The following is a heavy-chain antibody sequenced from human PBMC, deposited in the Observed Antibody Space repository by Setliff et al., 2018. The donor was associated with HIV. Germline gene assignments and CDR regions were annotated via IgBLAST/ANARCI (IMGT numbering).Heavy chain of an antibody. J-gene: IGHJ3*02. D-gene: IGHD6-6*01. CDR2: IYYTGST. CDR1: GGSISNSNYF. CDR3: ARLRVTQLVPEALDI. V-gene: IGHV4-39*01. Sequence: PSETLSLTCTVSGGSISNSNYFWGWVRQPPGKGLEWIGTIYYTGSTYYNPSLKSRVTIFVDTSKNQFSLKLSSVTAADTAVYSCARLRVTQLVPEALDIWGQGTMVTVSS.